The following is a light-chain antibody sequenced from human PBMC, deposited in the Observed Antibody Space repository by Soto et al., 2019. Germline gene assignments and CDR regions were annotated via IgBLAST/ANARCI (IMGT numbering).Light chain of an antibody. V-gene: IGLV1-40*01. J-gene: IGLJ3*02. CDR3: QSFDNTLRAWV. CDR2: GHT. CDR1: WSNIGAGFD. Sequence: QSVVTQPPSVSGAPGQTVTISCTGTWSNIGAGFDVHWYRQLPGASPTLLIYGHTYRPSGVPDRFSGSKSGTSASLVITGRQAEDEADYYCQSFDNTLRAWVFGGGPKLTVL.